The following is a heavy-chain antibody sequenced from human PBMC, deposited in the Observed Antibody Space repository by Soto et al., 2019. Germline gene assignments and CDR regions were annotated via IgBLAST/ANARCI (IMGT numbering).Heavy chain of an antibody. D-gene: IGHD6-6*01. V-gene: IGHV1-8*01. CDR2: VNPKSGVT. J-gene: IGHJ6*02. Sequence: QVKLVQSGAEVKKPGASVKVSCKASGYTFSSYDINWVRQATGQGLEWMGWVNPKSGVTTYAQNFQGRVTMTTNTSTSTAYMALSGLRSGDTAVYYCARRREVVAARPFNYYVMDVWGQGTTITVSS. CDR1: GYTFSSYD. CDR3: ARRREVVAARPFNYYVMDV.